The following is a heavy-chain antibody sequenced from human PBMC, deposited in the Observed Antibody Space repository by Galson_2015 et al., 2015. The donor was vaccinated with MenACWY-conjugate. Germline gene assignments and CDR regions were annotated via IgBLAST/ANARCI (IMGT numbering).Heavy chain of an antibody. D-gene: IGHD1-14*01. Sequence: KVSCKASGGTFSSYAISWVRQAPGQGLEWMGGIIPIFGTTNYAQKFQGRVTITADESTSTAYMELSSLRSEDMAVYYCASGTGTKGGYWGQGTLVTVSS. V-gene: IGHV1-69*01. CDR2: IIPIFGTT. CDR1: GGTFSSYA. J-gene: IGHJ4*02. CDR3: ASGTGTKGGY.